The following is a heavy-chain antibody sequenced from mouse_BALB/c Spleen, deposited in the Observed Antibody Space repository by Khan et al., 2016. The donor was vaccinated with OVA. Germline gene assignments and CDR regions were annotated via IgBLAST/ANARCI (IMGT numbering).Heavy chain of an antibody. Sequence: EVQLVESGPGLVKPSQSLSLTCTVTGYSITSGYGRNWIRQFPGNKLEWMGYISYSGSTNYNPSLKSRISITRDTSQNQFFLQLNSVTTEDTATYYCARTARIKYWGQGTTLTVSS. CDR2: ISYSGST. CDR3: ARTARIKY. D-gene: IGHD1-2*01. V-gene: IGHV3-2*02. CDR1: GYSITSGYG. J-gene: IGHJ2*01.